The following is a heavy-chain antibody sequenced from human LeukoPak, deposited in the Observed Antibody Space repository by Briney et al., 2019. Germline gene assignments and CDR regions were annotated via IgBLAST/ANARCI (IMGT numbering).Heavy chain of an antibody. V-gene: IGHV3-74*01. CDR3: AKGYSGYESQ. J-gene: IGHJ4*02. Sequence: PGGSLRLSCAASGFTFSSYWMHWVRHAPGKGLVWVSRINSDGSSTNYANSVKGRFTISRDNAKNTLYLQMNSLRAEDTAVYYCAKGYSGYESQWGQGTLVTVSS. D-gene: IGHD5-12*01. CDR1: GFTFSSYW. CDR2: INSDGSST.